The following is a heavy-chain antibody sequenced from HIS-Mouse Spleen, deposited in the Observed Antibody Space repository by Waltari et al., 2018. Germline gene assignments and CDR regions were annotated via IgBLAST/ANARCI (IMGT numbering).Heavy chain of an antibody. CDR3: ARDDPYSSGWYDFDY. V-gene: IGHV3-53*02. CDR2: IYGGGST. J-gene: IGHJ4*02. D-gene: IGHD6-19*01. Sequence: EVQLVETGGGLIQPGGSLRLSCAASGFTVSSNYMSWVRQAPGKGREGVSVIYGGGSTYCADSVKGRFTISRDNSKNTLYLQMNSLRAEDTAVYYCARDDPYSSGWYDFDYWGQGTLVTVSS. CDR1: GFTVSSNY.